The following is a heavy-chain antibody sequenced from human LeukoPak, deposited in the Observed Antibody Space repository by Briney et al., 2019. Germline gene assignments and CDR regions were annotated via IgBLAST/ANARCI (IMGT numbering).Heavy chain of an antibody. V-gene: IGHV4-39*01. CDR2: IYYSGST. D-gene: IGHD3-9*01. Sequence: TXXLTCTVSXGXXSSXSYYWGWIXQPPGXGLEXIXSIYYSGSTYYNPSLKSRVTISVDTSKNQFSLKLSSVTAADTAVYYCARVNYDILTGYYKTIDYWGQGTLVTVSS. J-gene: IGHJ4*02. CDR1: XGXXSSXSYY. CDR3: ARVNYDILTGYYKTIDY.